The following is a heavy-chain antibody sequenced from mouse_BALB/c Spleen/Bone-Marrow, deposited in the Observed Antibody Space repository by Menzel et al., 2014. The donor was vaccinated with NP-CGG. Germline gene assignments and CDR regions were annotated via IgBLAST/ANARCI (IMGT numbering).Heavy chain of an antibody. CDR3: ARGGYYRYDGFAY. CDR1: GYTFTDYY. V-gene: IGHV1-77*01. J-gene: IGHJ3*01. D-gene: IGHD2-14*01. Sequence: VKLVESGAELARPRASVKLSCKASGYTFTDYYINWVRRRTGRGLEWIGEIYPGNGNTYYNEKFKGKATLTADKSSSTDYMQLSSLTSEDSAVYFCARGGYYRYDGFAYWGQGTLVTVSA. CDR2: IYPGNGNT.